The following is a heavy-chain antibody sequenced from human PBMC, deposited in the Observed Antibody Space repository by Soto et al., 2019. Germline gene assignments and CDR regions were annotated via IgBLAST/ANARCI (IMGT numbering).Heavy chain of an antibody. Sequence: QVQLVQSGAEVKKPGASVKVSCKASGYTFTSYYMHWVRQAPGQGLEWMGIINPSGGSTSYAQKFQGRVTMHRDTSTSTVSMELSSLRSEDTAVYYCARGEPPLAVAGPFDYWGQGTLVTVSS. V-gene: IGHV1-46*01. CDR1: GYTFTSYY. CDR2: INPSGGST. CDR3: ARGEPPLAVAGPFDY. J-gene: IGHJ4*02. D-gene: IGHD6-19*01.